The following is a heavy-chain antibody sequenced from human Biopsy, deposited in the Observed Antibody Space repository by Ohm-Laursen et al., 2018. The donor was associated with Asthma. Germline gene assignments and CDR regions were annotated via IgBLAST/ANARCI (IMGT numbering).Heavy chain of an antibody. J-gene: IGHJ6*02. Sequence: ASVKVSCKTSGYTFNSAGITWVRQALGQGLEWMGWISVYNGNTKAAQKLQDRVTMITDTSTSTAYMELRSLRSDDTAAYFCARAVDYSHYYGIDVWGQGTTVTAS. D-gene: IGHD3-10*01. CDR1: GYTFNSAG. CDR2: ISVYNGNT. V-gene: IGHV1-18*01. CDR3: ARAVDYSHYYGIDV.